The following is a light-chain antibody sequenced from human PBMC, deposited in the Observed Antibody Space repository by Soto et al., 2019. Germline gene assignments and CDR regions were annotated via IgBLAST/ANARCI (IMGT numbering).Light chain of an antibody. CDR1: QTVNSNY. Sequence: ELVLTQSPGTLSLSPGERATLSCRASQTVNSNYLAWYQQIPGQAPRLLISGASGRATGTPDRFSGSASGTDFTLTIRRLEPEDFAVYYCQQYGSSPLTFGGGTKVDIK. J-gene: IGKJ4*01. V-gene: IGKV3-20*01. CDR3: QQYGSSPLT. CDR2: GAS.